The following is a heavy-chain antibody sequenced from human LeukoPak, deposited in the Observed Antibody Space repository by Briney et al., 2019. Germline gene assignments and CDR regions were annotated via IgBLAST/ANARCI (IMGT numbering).Heavy chain of an antibody. Sequence: GGSLRLSCAVSGFTFINYGMHWVRQAPGKGLEWVAFIRYDGSNKYYADSVKGRFTISRDNSKNTLYLQMNSLRAEDTAVYYCARGRIAGGAFDIRGQGTMVTVSS. CDR1: GFTFINYG. D-gene: IGHD1-26*01. CDR3: ARGRIAGGAFDI. V-gene: IGHV3-30*02. J-gene: IGHJ3*02. CDR2: IRYDGSNK.